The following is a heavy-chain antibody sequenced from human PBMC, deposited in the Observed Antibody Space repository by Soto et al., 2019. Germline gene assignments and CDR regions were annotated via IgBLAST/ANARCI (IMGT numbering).Heavy chain of an antibody. J-gene: IGHJ4*02. CDR2: ISGSGGST. Sequence: PGGSLRLSCAASGFTFSSYAMSWVRQAPGKGLEWVSAISGSGGSTYYADSVKGRFTISRDNSKNTLYLQMNSLRAEDTAVYYCAKRLDDFWSARFTIDYWGQGTLVTVSS. CDR3: AKRLDDFWSARFTIDY. CDR1: GFTFSSYA. V-gene: IGHV3-23*01. D-gene: IGHD3-3*01.